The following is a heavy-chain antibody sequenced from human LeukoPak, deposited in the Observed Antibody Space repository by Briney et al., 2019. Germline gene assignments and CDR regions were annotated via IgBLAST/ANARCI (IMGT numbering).Heavy chain of an antibody. D-gene: IGHD6-6*01. V-gene: IGHV3-23*01. CDR3: AKLVSSSSYFDY. CDR2: ISGSGGST. Sequence: GGSLRLSCAASGFTFSSYAMSWVRQAPGKGLEWVSAISGSGGSTYYADSVKGRFTISRDNSKNTLYLQMSSLRAEDTAVYYCAKLVSSSSYFDYWGQGTLVTVSS. CDR1: GFTFSSYA. J-gene: IGHJ4*02.